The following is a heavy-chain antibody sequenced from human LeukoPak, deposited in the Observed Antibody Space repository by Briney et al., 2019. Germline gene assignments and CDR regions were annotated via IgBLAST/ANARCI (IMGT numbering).Heavy chain of an antibody. V-gene: IGHV1-18*01. Sequence: ASLKVSCKASXYXXTSXXXXXXRXXXXXGXXWXGWXSAYNGKTNYAQKLQGRVTMTTDTSTSTAYMELRSLRSDDTAVYYCAREGGYSGYEDWGQGTLVTVSS. CDR2: XSAYNGKT. J-gene: IGHJ4*02. CDR1: XYXXTSXX. CDR3: AREGGYSGYED. D-gene: IGHD5-12*01.